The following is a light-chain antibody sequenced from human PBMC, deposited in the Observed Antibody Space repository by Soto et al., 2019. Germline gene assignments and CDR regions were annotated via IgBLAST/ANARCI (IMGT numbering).Light chain of an antibody. V-gene: IGKV1-5*01. J-gene: IGKJ1*01. Sequence: QTTQSPSTLSASVGDRVTITCRASQTIYTWLAWYQQRPGQASKVLIYDASILGAGVPSRFSGSGSGTEFTLTISSLQADDSATYYCQQYRSVYWTFGRGTKVEVK. CDR2: DAS. CDR1: QTIYTW. CDR3: QQYRSVYWT.